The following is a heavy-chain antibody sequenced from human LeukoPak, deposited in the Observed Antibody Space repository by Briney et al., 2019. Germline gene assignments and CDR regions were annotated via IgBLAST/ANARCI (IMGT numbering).Heavy chain of an antibody. Sequence: GESLKISCKGSGYSFTSYWIGWVRQMPGKGLEWMGIIYPGDSDTRYSPSFQGQVTISADKSISTAYLQWSSLKASDTAMYYCARQTYYYDSSGYNSPPYYFDYWGQGTLVTVSS. J-gene: IGHJ4*02. CDR3: ARQTYYYDSSGYNSPPYYFDY. CDR1: GYSFTSYW. D-gene: IGHD3-22*01. V-gene: IGHV5-51*01. CDR2: IYPGDSDT.